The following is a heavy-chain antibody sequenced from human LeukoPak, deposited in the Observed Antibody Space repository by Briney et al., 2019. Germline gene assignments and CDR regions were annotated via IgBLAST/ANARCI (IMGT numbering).Heavy chain of an antibody. D-gene: IGHD2-21*01. CDR2: ISYDGNNK. CDR3: AKIVGVAEQIHDY. Sequence: GGSLRLSCAASRFTFKNYALHWVRQAPGKGLEWVAVISYDGNNKYYADSVKGRFTISRDNSKSTVYLQMNSLRAEDTAVYYCAKIVGVAEQIHDYWGQGTLVTVSS. J-gene: IGHJ4*02. V-gene: IGHV3-30-3*02. CDR1: RFTFKNYA.